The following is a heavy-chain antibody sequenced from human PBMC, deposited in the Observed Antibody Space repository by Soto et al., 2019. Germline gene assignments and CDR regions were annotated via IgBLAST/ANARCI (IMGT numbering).Heavy chain of an antibody. Sequence: QLQLQESGSGLVKPSQTLSLTCAVSGGSISSGGYSWSWIRQPPGKGLEWIGYIYHSGSTYYNPSLKVRVTISVDRSTNQFSLKLSSVTAAVTSVYYSARGHYGDYGYGMDVWGQGTTVTVSS. CDR2: IYHSGST. J-gene: IGHJ6*02. V-gene: IGHV4-30-2*01. D-gene: IGHD4-17*01. CDR1: GGSISSGGYS. CDR3: ARGHYGDYGYGMDV.